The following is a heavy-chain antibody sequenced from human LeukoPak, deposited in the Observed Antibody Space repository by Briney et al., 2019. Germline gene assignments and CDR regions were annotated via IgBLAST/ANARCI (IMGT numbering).Heavy chain of an antibody. CDR2: IYHSGST. D-gene: IGHD6-13*01. Sequence: SETLSLTCAVSGGSISSGGYSWSWIRQPPGKGLEWIGYIYHSGSTYYNPSLKSRVTISVDRSKDQFSLKLSSVTAADTAVYYCARLVAATGNFDYWGQGALVTVSS. CDR1: GGSISSGGYS. J-gene: IGHJ4*02. CDR3: ARLVAATGNFDY. V-gene: IGHV4-30-2*01.